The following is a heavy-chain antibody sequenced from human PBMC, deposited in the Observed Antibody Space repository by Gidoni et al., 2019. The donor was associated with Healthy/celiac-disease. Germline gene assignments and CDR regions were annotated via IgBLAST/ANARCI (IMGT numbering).Heavy chain of an antibody. D-gene: IGHD3-16*02. CDR1: GFTFSSYA. J-gene: IGHJ1*01. CDR2: ISGSGGST. Sequence: AASGFTFSSYAMSWDRQAPGKGLEWVSAISGSGGSTYYADSVKGRFTISRDNSKNTLYLQMNSLRAEDTAVYYCAKDGAGAIAEYFQHWGQGTLVTVSS. V-gene: IGHV3-23*01. CDR3: AKDGAGAIAEYFQH.